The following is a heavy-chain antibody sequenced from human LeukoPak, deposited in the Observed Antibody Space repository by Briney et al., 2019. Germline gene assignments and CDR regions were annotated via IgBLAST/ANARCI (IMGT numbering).Heavy chain of an antibody. V-gene: IGHV3-21*01. CDR3: ARTHTRWWGGAFDI. Sequence: PGGSLRLSCVASGFTLSTYNMNWVRQAPGKGLEWVSSISSSSSYIYYADSVKGRFTISRDNAKNSLYLQMNSLRAEDTAVYYCARTHTRWWGGAFDIWGQGTMVTVSS. J-gene: IGHJ3*02. D-gene: IGHD2-15*01. CDR2: ISSSSSYI. CDR1: GFTLSTYN.